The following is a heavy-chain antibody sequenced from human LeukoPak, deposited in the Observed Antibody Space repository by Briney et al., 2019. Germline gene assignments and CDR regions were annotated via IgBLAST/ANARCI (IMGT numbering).Heavy chain of an antibody. J-gene: IGHJ4*02. CDR3: ARDDIAARRMGY. Sequence: GASVKVSCKASGYTFTGYYMHWVRQAPGQGLEWMGWINPDSGGTNYAQKFQGRVTMTGDTSISTAYMELSRLRSDDTAVYYCARDDIAARRMGYWGQGTLVTVSS. V-gene: IGHV1-2*02. CDR2: INPDSGGT. D-gene: IGHD6-6*01. CDR1: GYTFTGYY.